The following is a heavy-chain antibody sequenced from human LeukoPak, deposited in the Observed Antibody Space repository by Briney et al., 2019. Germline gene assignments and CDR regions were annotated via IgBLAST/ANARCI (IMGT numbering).Heavy chain of an antibody. V-gene: IGHV3-66*01. D-gene: IGHD5-12*01. J-gene: IGHJ4*02. CDR1: EFSFRSNY. Sequence: GGSLRLSCAASEFSFRSNYMTWVRQAPGKGLEWVSLIYSGGSTYYADSVKGRFTISRDNSKNTLYLQMNSLRAEDTAVYYCARGASGYHNTGGQGTLVTVSS. CDR3: ARGASGYHNT. CDR2: IYSGGST.